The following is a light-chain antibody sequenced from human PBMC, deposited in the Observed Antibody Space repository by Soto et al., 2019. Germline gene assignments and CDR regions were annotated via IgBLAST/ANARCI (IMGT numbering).Light chain of an antibody. Sequence: EIVLTQSPGTLSLSPGERATLSCRASQSVSSSYLAWYQHKPGQAPRLLISGTSSRATGIPDRFGGSGAGTDFTLTISRLEPEDFAVYYCQQYGTTPWTFGQGTKVDIK. CDR2: GTS. J-gene: IGKJ1*01. CDR1: QSVSSSY. V-gene: IGKV3-20*01. CDR3: QQYGTTPWT.